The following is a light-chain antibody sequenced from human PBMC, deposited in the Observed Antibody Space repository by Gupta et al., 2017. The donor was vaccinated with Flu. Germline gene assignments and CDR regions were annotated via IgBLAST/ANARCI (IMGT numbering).Light chain of an antibody. Sequence: SLGERATINCKSSQSGLYDSTEKDYLSWYQQKPGQPPKLLINWATTRESGVPDRFTASGSGTDFTLTITSLQAEDVAIYYCQQYYDIPLTFGGGTKVEIK. CDR2: WAT. CDR3: QQYYDIPLT. V-gene: IGKV4-1*01. J-gene: IGKJ4*01. CDR1: QSGLYDSTEKDY.